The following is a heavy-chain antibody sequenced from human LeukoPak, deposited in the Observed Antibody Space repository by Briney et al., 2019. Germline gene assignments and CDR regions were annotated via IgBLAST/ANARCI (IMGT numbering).Heavy chain of an antibody. CDR2: IIPILGIA. J-gene: IGHJ5*02. CDR3: AREDSMVRGVISFGGYNWFDP. CDR1: GGPFSSYT. D-gene: IGHD3-10*01. V-gene: IGHV1-69*04. Sequence: ASVKVSCKASGGPFSSYTISWVRQAPGQGLEWMGRIIPILGIANYAQKFQGRVTITADKSPSTAYMELSSLRSEDTAVYYCAREDSMVRGVISFGGYNWFDPWGQGTLVTVSS.